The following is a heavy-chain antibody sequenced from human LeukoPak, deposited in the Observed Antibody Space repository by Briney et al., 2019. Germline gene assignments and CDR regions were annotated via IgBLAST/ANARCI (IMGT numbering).Heavy chain of an antibody. CDR2: INPSGGST. J-gene: IGHJ4*02. CDR1: GYTFTSHY. Sequence: ASVKVSCKASGYTFTSHYIHWVRQAPGQGLEWMGIINPSGGSTNYAQKFQGRVSMTSDTSTSTVYMELSSLRSEDTALYYCARVDVVEAPPPFFDYWGRGTLVTVSS. V-gene: IGHV1-46*01. CDR3: ARVDVVEAPPPFFDY. D-gene: IGHD1-26*01.